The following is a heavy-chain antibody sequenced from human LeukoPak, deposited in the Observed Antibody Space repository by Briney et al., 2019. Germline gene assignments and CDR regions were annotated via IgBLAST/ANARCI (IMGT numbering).Heavy chain of an antibody. CDR3: AKDLLYYYGSGKVYYFDY. Sequence: GGSLRLSCAASGFTFSSYAMSWVRRAPGKGLEWVSAISGSGGSTYYADSVKGRFTISRDNSKNTLYLQMNSLRAEDTAVYYCAKDLLYYYGSGKVYYFDYWGQGTLVTVSS. V-gene: IGHV3-23*01. J-gene: IGHJ4*02. D-gene: IGHD3-10*01. CDR1: GFTFSSYA. CDR2: ISGSGGST.